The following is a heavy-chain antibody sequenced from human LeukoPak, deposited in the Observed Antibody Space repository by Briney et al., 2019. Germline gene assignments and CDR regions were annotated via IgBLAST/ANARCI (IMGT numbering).Heavy chain of an antibody. V-gene: IGHV1-8*01. D-gene: IGHD5-18*01. CDR1: GYTFTTYD. CDR3: ARRNTAIVAGLDY. CDR2: MNPNSGNT. Sequence: ASVKVSCKASGYTFTTYDINWVRQATGQGLEWMGWMNPNSGNTGYAQKFQGRVTMTRNTSISTAFMELSGLRSEGTAVYFCARRNTAIVAGLDYWGQGSLVTVSS. J-gene: IGHJ4*02.